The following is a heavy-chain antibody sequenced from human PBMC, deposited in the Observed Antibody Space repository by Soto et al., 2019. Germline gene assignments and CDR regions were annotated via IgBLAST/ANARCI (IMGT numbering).Heavy chain of an antibody. J-gene: IGHJ6*03. D-gene: IGHD3-3*01. CDR2: ISSSGSTI. CDR3: AGHSITIFGSHGYYYYMDV. V-gene: IGHV3-11*01. CDR1: GFTFSDYY. Sequence: QVQLGESGGGLVKPAGSLRLSCAASGFTFSDYYMSWIRQAPGKGLEWVSYISSSGSTIYYADSVKGRFTISRDDAKNSLYLQMNSLRAEDTAVYYCAGHSITIFGSHGYYYYMDVWGKGTTVTVSS.